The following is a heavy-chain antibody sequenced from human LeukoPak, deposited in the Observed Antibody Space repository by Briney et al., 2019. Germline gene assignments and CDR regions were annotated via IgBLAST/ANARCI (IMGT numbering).Heavy chain of an antibody. CDR2: IYTYNGNA. CDR3: ARDSSPVAGVGLF. CDR1: GYTFSAYG. D-gene: IGHD6-19*01. Sequence: ASVKVSCKAPGYTFSAYGISWVRQAPGQGLEWMGWIYTYNGNANYAEHLQGRVTLTSDSSTTTVYMELRNLTSDDTAVYYCARDSSPVAGVGLFWGQGTLVTVSS. V-gene: IGHV1-18*01. J-gene: IGHJ4*02.